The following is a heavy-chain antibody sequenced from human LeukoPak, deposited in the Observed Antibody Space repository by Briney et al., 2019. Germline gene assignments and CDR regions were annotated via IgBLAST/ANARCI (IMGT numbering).Heavy chain of an antibody. D-gene: IGHD3-10*01. V-gene: IGHV1-18*01. CDR1: GYTFTRFG. J-gene: IGHJ4*02. CDR2: ISGYDGNT. Sequence: GASVKVSCKTFGYTFTRFGISWVRQAPGQGLEWMGWISGYDGNTDYAQELQGRVTMTADTSTSTAYMELRSLKSDDTAIYYCAGGHYQSESYPTTPFDYWGQGTLVTVSS. CDR3: AGGHYQSESYPTTPFDY.